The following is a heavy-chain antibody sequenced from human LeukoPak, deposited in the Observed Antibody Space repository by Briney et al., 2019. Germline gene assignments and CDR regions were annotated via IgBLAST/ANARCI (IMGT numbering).Heavy chain of an antibody. D-gene: IGHD3-10*01. J-gene: IGHJ6*02. Sequence: ASVKVSCKASGYTFTGYYMHWVRQAPGQGLEWMGWINPNSGGTNYAQKFQGRVTMTEDTSTDTAYMELSSLRSEDTAVYYCATAIDYYGSGPYYYGMDVWGQGTTVTVSS. CDR3: ATAIDYYGSGPYYYGMDV. CDR1: GYTFTGYY. CDR2: INPNSGGT. V-gene: IGHV1-2*02.